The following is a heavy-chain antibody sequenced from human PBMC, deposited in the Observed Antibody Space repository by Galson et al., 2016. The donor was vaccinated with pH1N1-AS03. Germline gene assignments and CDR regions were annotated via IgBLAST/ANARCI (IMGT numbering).Heavy chain of an antibody. V-gene: IGHV4-4*07. J-gene: IGHJ4*02. Sequence: GSTNYNPSLKSRVTMSVDISKNQFSLKLNSVTAADTAVYYCAGLVGGSLDYWGQGTLVTVSS. CDR3: AGLVGGSLDY. CDR2: GST. D-gene: IGHD1-26*01.